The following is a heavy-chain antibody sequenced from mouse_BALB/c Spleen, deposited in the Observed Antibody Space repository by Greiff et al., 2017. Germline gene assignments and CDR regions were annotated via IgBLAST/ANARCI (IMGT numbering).Heavy chain of an antibody. V-gene: IGHV1-18*01. CDR1: GYTFTDYN. CDR2: INPNNGGT. CDR3: ARITTVRPLFDY. J-gene: IGHJ2*01. Sequence: DVQLQESGPELVKPGASVKIPCKASGYTFTDYNMDWVKQSHGKSLEWIGDINPNNGGTIYNQKFKGKATLTVDKSSSTAYMELRSLTSEDTAVYYCARITTVRPLFDYWGQGTTLTVSS. D-gene: IGHD1-1*01.